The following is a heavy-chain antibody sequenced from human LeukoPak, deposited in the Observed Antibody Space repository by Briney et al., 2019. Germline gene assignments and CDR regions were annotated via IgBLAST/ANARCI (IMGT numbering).Heavy chain of an antibody. Sequence: PSETLSLTCSVSGGPITSYYWTWIRQPPGKGLEWIGYINYSGSTNYNPSLKGRVTISVDTSKNQFSLKLSPVTAADTAVYYCARPLSSSWYDAFDIWGQGTMVTVSS. CDR2: INYSGST. V-gene: IGHV4-59*01. CDR3: ARPLSSSWYDAFDI. J-gene: IGHJ3*02. CDR1: GGPITSYY. D-gene: IGHD6-13*01.